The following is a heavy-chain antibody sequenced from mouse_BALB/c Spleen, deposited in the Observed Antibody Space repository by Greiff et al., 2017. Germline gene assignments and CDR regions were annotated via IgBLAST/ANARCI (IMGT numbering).Heavy chain of an antibody. CDR1: GYSFTDYI. Sequence: EVQLQQTGPELVKPGASVKISCKASGYSFTDYIMLWVKQSHGKSLEWIGNINPYYGSTSYNLKFKGKATLTVDKSSSTAYMQLNSLTSEDSAVYYCARSAITTTGAMDYWGQGTSVTVSS. D-gene: IGHD2-4*01. CDR3: ARSAITTTGAMDY. V-gene: IGHV1-39*01. J-gene: IGHJ4*01. CDR2: INPYYGST.